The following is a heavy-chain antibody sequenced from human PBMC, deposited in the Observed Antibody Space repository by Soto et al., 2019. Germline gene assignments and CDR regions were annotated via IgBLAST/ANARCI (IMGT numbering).Heavy chain of an antibody. CDR1: GGTFSSYA. J-gene: IGHJ6*02. CDR3: ARGGYYDSSGYYVDYYGMDV. V-gene: IGHV1-69*06. D-gene: IGHD3-22*01. CDR2: IIPIFGTA. Sequence: SVKVSCKASGGTFSSYAISWVRQAPGQGLEWMGGIIPIFGTANYAQKFQGRVTITADKSTSTAYMELSSLRSEDTAVYYCARGGYYDSSGYYVDYYGMDVWGQGTTVTVS.